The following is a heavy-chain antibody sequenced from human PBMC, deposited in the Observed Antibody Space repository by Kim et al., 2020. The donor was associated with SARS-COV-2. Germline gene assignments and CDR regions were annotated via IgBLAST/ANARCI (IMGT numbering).Heavy chain of an antibody. J-gene: IGHJ6*02. Sequence: GGSLRLSCAASGFTFSSYSMNWVRQAPGKGLEWVSSISSSSSYIYYADSVKGRFTISRDNAKNSLYLQMNSLRAEDTAVYYCARDHHPITYYYDSSGYYYYYGMGVWGQGTTVTVSS. D-gene: IGHD3-22*01. CDR1: GFTFSSYS. CDR2: ISSSSSYI. CDR3: ARDHHPITYYYDSSGYYYYYGMGV. V-gene: IGHV3-21*01.